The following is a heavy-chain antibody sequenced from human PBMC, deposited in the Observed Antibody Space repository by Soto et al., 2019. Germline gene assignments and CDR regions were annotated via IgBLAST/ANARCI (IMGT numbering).Heavy chain of an antibody. Sequence: GASVKVSCKASGGTVSSYAISWVRQAPGQGLEWMGGIIPIFGTANYAQKFQGRVTITADESTSTAYMELSSLRSEDTAVYYCARGEGRPWWNAPRCAFDIRGKGTMVTVSS. D-gene: IGHD1-1*01. CDR3: ARGEGRPWWNAPRCAFDI. J-gene: IGHJ3*02. V-gene: IGHV1-69*13. CDR1: GGTVSSYA. CDR2: IIPIFGTA.